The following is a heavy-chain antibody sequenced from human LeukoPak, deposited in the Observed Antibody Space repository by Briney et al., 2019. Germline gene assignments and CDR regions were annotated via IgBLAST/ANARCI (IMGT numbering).Heavy chain of an antibody. J-gene: IGHJ4*02. Sequence: SETLSLTCAVSRGSITNSSCYWGWIRQPPGTGLEWIGGIYYTGTTYYSPSLNSRITISMDTSKKQFSLRLASVTAADTAVYYCARRAVVPAAVSYFDNWGQETLVTVSS. CDR2: IYYTGTT. V-gene: IGHV4-39*01. CDR3: ARRAVVPAAVSYFDN. D-gene: IGHD2-2*01. CDR1: RGSITNSSCY.